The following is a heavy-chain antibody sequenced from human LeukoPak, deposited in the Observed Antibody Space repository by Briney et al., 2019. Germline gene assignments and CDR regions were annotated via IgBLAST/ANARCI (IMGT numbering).Heavy chain of an antibody. D-gene: IGHD5-24*01. CDR2: INYSGST. J-gene: IGHJ2*01. Sequence: SETLSLTCTVSGGSIISYYWNWIRQPPGRGLEWIGYINYSGSTSYNPSLKGRVTMSVDTSKNQFSLKLSSVTPADTAVYYCARVFAGSDGHTGYWYFDLWGRGTLVTVSS. CDR3: ARVFAGSDGHTGYWYFDL. CDR1: GGSIISYY. V-gene: IGHV4-59*01.